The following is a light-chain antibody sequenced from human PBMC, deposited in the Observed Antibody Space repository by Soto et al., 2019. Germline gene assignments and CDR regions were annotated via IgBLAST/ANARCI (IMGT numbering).Light chain of an antibody. Sequence: SVLTQPPSVSGAPGQRVTISCTGSSSNIGSTYDVQWYQQLPGTAPKLLIHGNTDRPSGVPDRFSGSKSGTSASLAITGLQADDEADYYCQSYDDSLSVHYVFGTGXKVPVL. CDR3: QSYDDSLSVHYV. J-gene: IGLJ1*01. V-gene: IGLV1-40*01. CDR1: SSNIGSTYD. CDR2: GNT.